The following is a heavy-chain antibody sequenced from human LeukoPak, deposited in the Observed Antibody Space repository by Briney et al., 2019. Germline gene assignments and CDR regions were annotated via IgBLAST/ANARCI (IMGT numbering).Heavy chain of an antibody. Sequence: GGSLRLSCAASGFTFSSYAMSWLPEAPGKALECVSAISGSGGSTYYADSVKGGFTISRDNSKNTLYLQMNSLRAEDTAVYYCAKALGGSGYYDYWGQGTLVTVSS. CDR3: AKALGGSGYYDY. D-gene: IGHD3-22*01. CDR2: ISGSGGST. CDR1: GFTFSSYA. V-gene: IGHV3-23*01. J-gene: IGHJ4*02.